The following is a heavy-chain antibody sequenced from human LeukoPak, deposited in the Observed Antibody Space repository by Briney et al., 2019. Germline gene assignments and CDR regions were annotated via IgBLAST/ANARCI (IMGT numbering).Heavy chain of an antibody. CDR2: IYYSGCT. Sequence: SETLSLTCTVSGGSISSSSYYWGWIRQPPGKGLEWIGSIYYSGCTYYNPSLKSRVTISVDTSKNQFSLKLSSVTAADTAVYYCARCVRDDAFDIWGQGTMVTVSS. CDR1: GGSISSSSYY. CDR3: ARCVRDDAFDI. V-gene: IGHV4-39*01. J-gene: IGHJ3*02.